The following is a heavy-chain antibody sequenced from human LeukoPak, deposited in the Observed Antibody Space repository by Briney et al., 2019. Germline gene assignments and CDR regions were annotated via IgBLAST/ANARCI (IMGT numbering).Heavy chain of an antibody. CDR3: VRDLRRMGATTAYLHH. CDR1: GFTFSSYW. V-gene: IGHV3-7*01. CDR2: IKQDGSEK. J-gene: IGHJ1*01. D-gene: IGHD1-26*01. Sequence: GGSLRLSCAASGFTFSSYWMSWVRQAPGKGLEWVANIKQDGSEKYYVDSVKGRFTISRDNAKNSLYLQMNSLRAEDTAVYYCVRDLRRMGATTAYLHHWGQGTLVTVSS.